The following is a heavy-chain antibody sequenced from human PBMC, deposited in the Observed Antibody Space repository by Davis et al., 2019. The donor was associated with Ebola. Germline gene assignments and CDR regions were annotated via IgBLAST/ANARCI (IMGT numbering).Heavy chain of an antibody. V-gene: IGHV3-7*01. J-gene: IGHJ6*02. D-gene: IGHD2-15*01. CDR2: IKQDGSEK. CDR1: GFTFSSYW. Sequence: GESLKISCAASGFTFSSYWMSWVRQAPGKGLEWVANIKQDGSEKYYVDSVKGRFTISRDNAKNSLYLQMNSLRAEDTAVYYCARDEVVVAAKGFYYGMDVWGQGTTVTVSS. CDR3: ARDEVVVAAKGFYYGMDV.